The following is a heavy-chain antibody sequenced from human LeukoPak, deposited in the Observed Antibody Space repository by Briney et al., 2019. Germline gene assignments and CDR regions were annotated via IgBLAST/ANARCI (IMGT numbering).Heavy chain of an antibody. J-gene: IGHJ4*02. CDR3: ARGRVRYTVTTNFDY. CDR1: GGTFSSYA. V-gene: IGHV1-69*13. Sequence: ASVKVSCKASGGTFSSYAISWVRQAPGQGLEWMGGIIPIFGTANYAQKFQGRVTITADESTSTAYMELSSLRSEDTAVYYCARGRVRYTVTTNFDYWGQGTLVTVSS. D-gene: IGHD4-11*01. CDR2: IIPIFGTA.